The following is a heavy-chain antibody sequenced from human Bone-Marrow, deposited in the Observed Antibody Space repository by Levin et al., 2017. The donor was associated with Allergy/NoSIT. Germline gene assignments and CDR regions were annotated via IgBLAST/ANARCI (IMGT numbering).Heavy chain of an antibody. CDR1: GFTFDDYA. CDR3: ARRSITYYSGSGSYYEEYCFDH. J-gene: IGHJ4*02. CDR2: IDFNGATL. D-gene: IGHD3-10*01. Sequence: QAGGSLRLSCAASGFTFDDYAMHWVRLVPGKGLEWVSSIDFNGATLDYADSVKGRFTISRDNGKNSLFLQMNSLREDDTALYYCARRSITYYSGSGSYYEEYCFDHWGQGTQVTVSS. V-gene: IGHV3-9*01.